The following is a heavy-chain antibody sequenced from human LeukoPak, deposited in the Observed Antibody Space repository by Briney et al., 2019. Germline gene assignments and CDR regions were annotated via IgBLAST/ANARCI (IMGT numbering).Heavy chain of an antibody. CDR2: MNPNSGNT. CDR3: ARGARLLQGRSSKGLIFDY. V-gene: IGHV1-8*03. Sequence: GASVKVSCKASGYTFTSYDINWVRQATGQGLEWMGWMNPNSGNTGYAQKFQGRVTITRNTSISTAYMELSSLRAEDTAVYYCARGARLLQGRSSKGLIFDYWGQGTLVTVSS. J-gene: IGHJ4*02. D-gene: IGHD6-13*01. CDR1: GYTFTSYD.